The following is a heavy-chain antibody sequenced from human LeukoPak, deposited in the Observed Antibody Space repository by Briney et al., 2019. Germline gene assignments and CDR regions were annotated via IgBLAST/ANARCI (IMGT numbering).Heavy chain of an antibody. D-gene: IGHD2-21*01. CDR2: IKQDGSEK. Sequence: AGGSLRLSCAASGFTFSSYWMSWVRQAPGKGLEWVANIKQDGSEKYYVDSVKGRFTISRDNSKNTLYLQMNSLRAEDTAVFYCARGSLGSSTSSDCCPLDYWGQGALVTVSS. CDR3: ARGSLGSSTSSDCCPLDY. J-gene: IGHJ4*02. CDR1: GFTFSSYW. V-gene: IGHV3-7*03.